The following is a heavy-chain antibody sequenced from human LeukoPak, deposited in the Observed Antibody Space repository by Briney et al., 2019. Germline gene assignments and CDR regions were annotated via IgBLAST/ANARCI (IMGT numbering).Heavy chain of an antibody. J-gene: IGHJ4*02. Sequence: SVKLACTASGGTFSSYSIGCVRQAPGQGLEWMGGTIPIFGTAKYAKKFKGRVTITADESRSTAYMELSSLRSEDTAVYYCARESHYYDSSGYYFGYWGQGTLVTVS. CDR3: ARESHYYDSSGYYFGY. CDR2: TIPIFGTA. D-gene: IGHD3-22*01. CDR1: GGTFSSYS. V-gene: IGHV1-69*13.